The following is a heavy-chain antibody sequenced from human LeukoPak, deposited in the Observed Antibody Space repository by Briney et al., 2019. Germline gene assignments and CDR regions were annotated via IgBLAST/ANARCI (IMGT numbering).Heavy chain of an antibody. CDR2: ISYDGSNK. D-gene: IGHD3-3*01. J-gene: IGHJ4*02. CDR1: GFTFSSYA. Sequence: GGSLRLSCAASGFTFSSYAMSWVRQAPGKGLEWVAVISYDGSNKYYADSVKGRFTISRDNSKNTLYLQMNSLRAEDTAVYYCAKGGYDFWSGYYDYWSQGTLVTVSS. V-gene: IGHV3-30*18. CDR3: AKGGYDFWSGYYDY.